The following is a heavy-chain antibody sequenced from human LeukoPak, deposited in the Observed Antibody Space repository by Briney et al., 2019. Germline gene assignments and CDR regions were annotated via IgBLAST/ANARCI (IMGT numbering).Heavy chain of an antibody. Sequence: GGSLRLSCAASGFTFSSYAMHWVRQAPGKGLERVAVISYDGSNKYYADSVKGRFTISRDNSKNTLYLQMNSLRAEDTAVYYCARERDYGGNPTFDYWGQGTLVTVSS. V-gene: IGHV3-30*01. J-gene: IGHJ4*02. CDR2: ISYDGSNK. CDR1: GFTFSSYA. CDR3: ARERDYGGNPTFDY. D-gene: IGHD4-23*01.